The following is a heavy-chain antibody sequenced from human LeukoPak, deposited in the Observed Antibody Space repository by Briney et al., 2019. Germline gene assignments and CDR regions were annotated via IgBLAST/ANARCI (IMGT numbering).Heavy chain of an antibody. D-gene: IGHD5-18*01. V-gene: IGHV4-4*07. J-gene: IGHJ4*02. CDR3: ATWIQLWV. CDR2: IYSSGST. CDR1: GGSISSYY. Sequence: TSETLSLTCTVSGGSISSYYWSWIRQPAGKGLEWIGRIYSSGSTDYNPSLKSRVTMSVDTSKNKFSLKLSSVTAADTAVYYCATWIQLWVWGQGTLVTVSS.